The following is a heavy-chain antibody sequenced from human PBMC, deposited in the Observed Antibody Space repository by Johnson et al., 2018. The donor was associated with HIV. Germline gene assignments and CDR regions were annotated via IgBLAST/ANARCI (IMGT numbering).Heavy chain of an antibody. CDR1: GFTFSSYA. CDR3: AREEGTDILTRGDAFDI. D-gene: IGHD3-9*01. V-gene: IGHV3-30*04. CDR2: ISYGGKNK. J-gene: IGHJ3*02. Sequence: QVQLVESGGGVVQPGRSLRLSCEASGFTFSSYAVHWVRQAPGKGLEWVALISYGGKNKYYADSVKGRFTISRDNSKNTLYLEMNSLRPEDTAVYYCAREEGTDILTRGDAFDIWGQGTMVTVSS.